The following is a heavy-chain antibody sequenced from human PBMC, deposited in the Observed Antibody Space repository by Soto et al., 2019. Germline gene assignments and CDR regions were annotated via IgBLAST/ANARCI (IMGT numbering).Heavy chain of an antibody. CDR3: AKEGCSGGICYGFDY. J-gene: IGHJ4*02. CDR2: MSWDGSDE. CDR1: GFTFSSYG. D-gene: IGHD2-15*01. V-gene: IGHV3-30*18. Sequence: QVQLVESGGGVVQPGRSLRLSCAASGFTFSSYGMHWVRQAPGKGLEWVAVMSWDGSDEFYEETVKGRFTVSRDNSRNTLYLQMNSLRPEDTAVYYCAKEGCSGGICYGFDYLGQGTLVTVSS.